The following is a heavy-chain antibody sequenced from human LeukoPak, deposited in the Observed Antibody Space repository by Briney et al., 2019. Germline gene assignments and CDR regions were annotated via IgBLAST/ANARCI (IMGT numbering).Heavy chain of an antibody. CDR1: GFTFSSYE. V-gene: IGHV3-48*03. CDR3: ARGDSGSYYFDY. CDR2: ISSSGSTI. Sequence: PGGSLRLSCSASGFTFSSYEMNWVRQAPGKGLEWVSYISSSGSTIYYADSVEGRFTISRDNAKNSLYLQMNSLRAEDTAVYYCARGDSGSYYFDYWGQGTLVTVSS. D-gene: IGHD1-26*01. J-gene: IGHJ4*02.